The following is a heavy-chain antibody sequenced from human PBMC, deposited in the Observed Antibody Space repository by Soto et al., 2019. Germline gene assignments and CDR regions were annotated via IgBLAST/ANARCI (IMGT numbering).Heavy chain of an antibody. CDR2: IKSKYDGETT. D-gene: IGHD6-19*01. V-gene: IGHV3-15*01. CDR1: GLTVDNAW. J-gene: IGHJ2*01. Sequence: EVQVVESGGGLVKPGGSLRLSCAASGLTVDNAWMSWVRQAPGKGLEWIGRIKSKYDGETTDYAAPMKGRFTISRDDSKDTVYLEVTDLKIDDTAVYFCAISDGWRRWSYLWGRGTLVTVSS. CDR3: AISDGWRRWSYL.